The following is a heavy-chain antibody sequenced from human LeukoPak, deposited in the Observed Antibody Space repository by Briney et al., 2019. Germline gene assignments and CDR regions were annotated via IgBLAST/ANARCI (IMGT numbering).Heavy chain of an antibody. CDR3: AKGPYCSGGSCYSRWLDY. Sequence: GGSLRLSCAASGFTFSSYAMSWVRQAPGKGLEWVSGISGSGGSTYYADSVKGRFTISRDNSKNTLYLQMNSLRAEDTAVYYCAKGPYCSGGSCYSRWLDYWGQGTLVTVSS. V-gene: IGHV3-23*01. CDR2: ISGSGGST. D-gene: IGHD2-15*01. J-gene: IGHJ4*02. CDR1: GFTFSSYA.